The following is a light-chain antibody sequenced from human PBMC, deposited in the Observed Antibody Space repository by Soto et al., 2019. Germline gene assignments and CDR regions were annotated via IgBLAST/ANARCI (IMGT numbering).Light chain of an antibody. CDR3: QQRSNWPPVYT. CDR1: QSVSSY. V-gene: IGKV3-11*01. CDR2: DAS. Sequence: EIVLTQSPATLSLSPGERATLSCRASQSVSSYLAWYQQKPGQAPRLLIYDASNRATGIPARFSGSGSGTDFTLNISSLEPEDSAVYYCQQRSNWPPVYTFGQGTKLEIK. J-gene: IGKJ2*01.